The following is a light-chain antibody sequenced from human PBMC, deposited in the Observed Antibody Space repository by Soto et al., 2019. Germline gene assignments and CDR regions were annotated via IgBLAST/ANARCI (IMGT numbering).Light chain of an antibody. CDR3: QQYSSYPWT. CDR1: QGIGSS. Sequence: DIQMTQSPSSLSASVGDRLTITCRASQGIGSSLAWFQQKPGEAPKSLIYAASSLHSGVPSKFSGSGSGTDFTLTISSLQPEDFATYYCQQYSSYPWTFGQGTTVEIK. V-gene: IGKV1-16*02. CDR2: AAS. J-gene: IGKJ1*01.